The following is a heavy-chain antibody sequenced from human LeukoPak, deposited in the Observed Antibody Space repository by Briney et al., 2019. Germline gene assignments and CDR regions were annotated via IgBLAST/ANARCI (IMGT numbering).Heavy chain of an antibody. V-gene: IGHV4-59*01. D-gene: IGHD6-6*01. CDR1: GGTISSYY. J-gene: IGHJ5*02. CDR3: AAYRFPGIAARQNWFDP. CDR2: IYYSGST. Sequence: SETLSLTCTVSGGTISSYYWSWIRQPPGKGLEWIGYIYYSGSTNYNPSLKSRVTISVDTSKNQFSLKLSSVTAADTAVYYCAAYRFPGIAARQNWFDPWAQGTLVTVSS.